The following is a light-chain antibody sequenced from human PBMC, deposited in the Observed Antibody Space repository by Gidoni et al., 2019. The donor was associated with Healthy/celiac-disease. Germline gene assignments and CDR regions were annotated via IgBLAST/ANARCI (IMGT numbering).Light chain of an antibody. CDR2: DAS. J-gene: IGKJ4*01. Sequence: DIVLTQSPATLSLSPGERATLSCRASQSVSSYLAWYQQKPGQAPRLLIYDASNRATGIPARFSGSGSGTDFTLIISSLEPEDFAVYYCQQRSNWPLTFXGXTKVEIK. CDR3: QQRSNWPLT. CDR1: QSVSSY. V-gene: IGKV3-11*01.